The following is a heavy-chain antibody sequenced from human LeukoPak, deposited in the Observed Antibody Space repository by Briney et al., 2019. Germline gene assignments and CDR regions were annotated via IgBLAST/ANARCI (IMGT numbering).Heavy chain of an antibody. CDR3: SRVVIIDAFDI. D-gene: IGHD3-22*01. CDR2: IYTSGST. Sequence: PSETLSPTCTVSGGSISSYYWSCIRQPAGKGREWIGRIYTSGSTNYNPSLKSRVIISVDKSRNQFSLKLSSVTAADTAVYYCSRVVIIDAFDIWGQGTMVTVSS. J-gene: IGHJ3*02. CDR1: GGSISSYY. V-gene: IGHV4-4*07.